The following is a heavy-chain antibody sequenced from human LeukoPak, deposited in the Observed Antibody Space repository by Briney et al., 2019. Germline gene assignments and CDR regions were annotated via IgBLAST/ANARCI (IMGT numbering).Heavy chain of an antibody. J-gene: IGHJ6*02. CDR2: INHSGST. CDR1: GGSFSGYY. D-gene: IGHD6-6*01. CDR3: ARGIAARRYYYYYGMDV. V-gene: IGHV4-34*01. Sequence: SETLSLTCAVYGGSFSGYYWSWIRQPPGKGLEWIGEINHSGSTNYNPSLKSRVTISVDTSKNQFSLKLSSVTAADTAVYYCARGIAARRYYYYYGMDVWGQGTTVTVSS.